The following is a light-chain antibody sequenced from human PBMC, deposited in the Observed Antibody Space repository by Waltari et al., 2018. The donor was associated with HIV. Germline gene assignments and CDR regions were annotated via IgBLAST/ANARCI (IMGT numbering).Light chain of an antibody. Sequence: QSALTQPASVSGSPGQSITLSCTGTSSYVGGYNYVSWYQQYPGKAPELMIYEVSNRPSGVSNRFSGSKSVSTASLTISGLQAEDEADYYCNSYTKNNTWVFGGGTKLTVL. V-gene: IGLV2-14*01. CDR2: EVS. CDR1: SSYVGGYNY. CDR3: NSYTKNNTWV. J-gene: IGLJ3*02.